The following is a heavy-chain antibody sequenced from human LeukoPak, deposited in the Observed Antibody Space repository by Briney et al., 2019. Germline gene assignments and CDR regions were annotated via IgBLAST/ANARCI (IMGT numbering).Heavy chain of an antibody. J-gene: IGHJ4*02. D-gene: IGHD6-19*01. Sequence: GGSLRLSCAASGFPFSSYWMSWVRQAPGKGLEWVANIKQDGSQKYYVDSVKGRFTISRDNAKNSLYLQMNSLRAEDTAVYYCARGLVQWLDSYLGFWGQGTLVTVSS. CDR3: ARGLVQWLDSYLGF. V-gene: IGHV3-7*04. CDR2: IKQDGSQK. CDR1: GFPFSSYW.